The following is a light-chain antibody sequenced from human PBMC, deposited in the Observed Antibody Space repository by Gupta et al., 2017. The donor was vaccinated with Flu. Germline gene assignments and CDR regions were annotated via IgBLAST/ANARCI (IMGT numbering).Light chain of an antibody. CDR1: SSDIGAYKY. V-gene: IGLV2-14*01. J-gene: IGLJ1*01. Sequence: QSALTQPASVSGSPGQSITISCTGTSSDIGAYKYVSWYQQHPGKAPKLMIYEVSNRPSGASNRFSGSKSGNTASLTISGLQAEDEADYYCNSYSSSSTLCVFGTGTKVTVL. CDR3: NSYSSSSTLCV. CDR2: EVS.